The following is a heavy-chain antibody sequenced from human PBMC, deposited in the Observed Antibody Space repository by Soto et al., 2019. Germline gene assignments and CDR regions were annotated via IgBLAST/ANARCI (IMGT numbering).Heavy chain of an antibody. CDR1: GGSISSYY. Sequence: SETLSLTCTVSGGSISSYYWSWIRQPPGKGLEWIGYIYYSGSTNYNPSLKSRVTISVDTSKNQFSLKLSSVAAADTAVYYCARDIQRMAAAGTGGYYYYGMDVWGQGTTVTVSS. CDR2: IYYSGST. D-gene: IGHD6-13*01. V-gene: IGHV4-59*01. CDR3: ARDIQRMAAAGTGGYYYYGMDV. J-gene: IGHJ6*02.